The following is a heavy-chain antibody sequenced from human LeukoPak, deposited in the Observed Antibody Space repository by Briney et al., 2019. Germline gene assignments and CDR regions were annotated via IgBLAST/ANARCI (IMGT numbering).Heavy chain of an antibody. J-gene: IGHJ4*02. CDR3: ARGRNTNAY. CDR1: GGSFSGYY. Sequence: TSETLSLTCAVYGGSFSGYYWSWIRQPPGKGLEWIGEINHSGSTNYNPSLKSRVTISVDTSKNQFSLELSSVTAADTAVYYCARGRNTNAYWGQGTLVTVSS. V-gene: IGHV4-34*01. CDR2: INHSGST. D-gene: IGHD3-3*01.